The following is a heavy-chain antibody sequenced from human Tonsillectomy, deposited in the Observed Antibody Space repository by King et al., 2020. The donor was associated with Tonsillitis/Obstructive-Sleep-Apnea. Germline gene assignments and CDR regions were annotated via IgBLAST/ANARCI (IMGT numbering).Heavy chain of an antibody. V-gene: IGHV3-33*01. CDR1: GFTFSSYG. Sequence: QLVQSGGGVVQPGRSLRLSCAASGFTFSSYGMHWVRQAPGKGLEWVAVIWYDGSNKYYADSVKGRFTISRANSKNTLYLQMNSLRAEDTAVYYCARDTDFWSGYYTPGGMDVWGQGTTVTVSS. D-gene: IGHD3-3*01. CDR3: ARDTDFWSGYYTPGGMDV. J-gene: IGHJ6*02. CDR2: IWYDGSNK.